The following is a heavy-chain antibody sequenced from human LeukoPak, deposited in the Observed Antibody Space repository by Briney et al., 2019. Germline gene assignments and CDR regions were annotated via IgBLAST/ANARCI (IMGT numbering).Heavy chain of an antibody. CDR2: ISGSGGST. CDR3: AKDFCYGSRNYRCPLDY. CDR1: GFTFDNYA. V-gene: IGHV3-23*01. D-gene: IGHD3-10*01. J-gene: IGHJ4*02. Sequence: GGSLRLSCTASGFTFDNYAMSWVRQAPGKGLEWVSDISGSGGSTYYADSVKGRFTISRDNSRNTLSLQMNSLRAEDTAVYYCAKDFCYGSRNYRCPLDYWGQGTLVTVSS.